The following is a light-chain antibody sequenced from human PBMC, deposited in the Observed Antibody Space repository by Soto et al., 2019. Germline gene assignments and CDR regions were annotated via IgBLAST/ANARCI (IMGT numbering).Light chain of an antibody. CDR3: QQHSNWPLT. V-gene: IGKV3-11*01. Sequence: EIVLTQSPATLSLSPGKRATLSCRASQSVSSFLAWYQQKPGQAPSLLIYDASNRATGIPARFSGSGSGTDFTLTISSLEPEDFAVYYCQQHSNWPLTFGGGTKVEIK. J-gene: IGKJ4*01. CDR1: QSVSSF. CDR2: DAS.